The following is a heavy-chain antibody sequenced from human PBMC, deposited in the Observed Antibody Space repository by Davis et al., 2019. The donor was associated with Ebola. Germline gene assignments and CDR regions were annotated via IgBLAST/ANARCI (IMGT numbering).Heavy chain of an antibody. D-gene: IGHD3-3*01. V-gene: IGHV4-59*01. Sequence: GSLRLSCTVSGGSISSYYWSWIRQPPGKGLEWIGYIYYSGSTNYNPSLKSRVTISVDTSKNQFSLKLSSVTAADTAVYYCARVISVRGVVILHGMDVWGQGTTVTVSS. CDR2: IYYSGST. CDR1: GGSISSYY. J-gene: IGHJ6*02. CDR3: ARVISVRGVVILHGMDV.